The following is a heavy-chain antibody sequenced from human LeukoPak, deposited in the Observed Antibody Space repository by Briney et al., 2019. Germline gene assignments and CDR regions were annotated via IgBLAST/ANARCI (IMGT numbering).Heavy chain of an antibody. D-gene: IGHD3-9*01. J-gene: IGHJ4*02. CDR2: ISWNSGSI. Sequence: GGSLRLSCAASGFTFDDYAMHWVRQAPGKGLEWVSGISWNSGSIGYADSVKGRFTISRDNAKNSLYLQMNSLRAEDTALYYCAKDWAVLRYCDSPFFDYWGQGTLVTVSS. V-gene: IGHV3-9*01. CDR1: GFTFDDYA. CDR3: AKDWAVLRYCDSPFFDY.